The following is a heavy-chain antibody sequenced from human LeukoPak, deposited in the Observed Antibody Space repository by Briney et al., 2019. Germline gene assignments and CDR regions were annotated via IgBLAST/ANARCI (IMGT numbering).Heavy chain of an antibody. CDR3: AREVGSSGWYGSADF. CDR1: GGTFSSYA. V-gene: IGHV1-69*06. CDR2: IIPIFGTA. D-gene: IGHD6-19*01. J-gene: IGHJ4*02. Sequence: SVKVSCKASGGTFSSYAISWVRQAPGQGLEWMGGIIPIFGTANYAQRFQGRVTITADKSTSTAYMELSSLRAEDTAVFYCAREVGSSGWYGSADFWGQGTLVTVSS.